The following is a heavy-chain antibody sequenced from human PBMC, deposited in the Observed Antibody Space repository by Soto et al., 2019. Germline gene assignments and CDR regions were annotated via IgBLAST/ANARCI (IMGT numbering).Heavy chain of an antibody. Sequence: PGGSLRLSCAASGFTFSSYSMNWVRQAPGKGLEWVSSISSSSSYIYYADSVKGRFTISRDNAKNSLYLQMNSLRAEDTAVYYCARETTVTFLPRPIDPWGQGTLVTVSS. J-gene: IGHJ5*02. D-gene: IGHD4-4*01. CDR2: ISSSSSYI. CDR1: GFTFSSYS. V-gene: IGHV3-21*01. CDR3: ARETTVTFLPRPIDP.